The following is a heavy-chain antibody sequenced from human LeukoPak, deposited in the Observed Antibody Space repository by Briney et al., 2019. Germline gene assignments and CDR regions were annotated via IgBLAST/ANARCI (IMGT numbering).Heavy chain of an antibody. V-gene: IGHV1-69*13. CDR3: ARGEYQLLQYYYYYGMDV. J-gene: IGHJ6*02. CDR1: GYTFTSYY. D-gene: IGHD2-2*01. CDR2: IIPIFGTA. Sequence: SVKVSCKASGYTFTSYYIHWVRQAPGQGLEWMGGIIPIFGTANYAQKFQGRVTITADESTSTAYMELSSLRSEDTAVYYCARGEYQLLQYYYYYGMDVWGQGTTVTVSS.